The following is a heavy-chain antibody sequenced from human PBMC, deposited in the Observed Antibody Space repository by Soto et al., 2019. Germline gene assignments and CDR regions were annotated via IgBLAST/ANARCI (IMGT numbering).Heavy chain of an antibody. CDR2: MNPNSGNT. CDR1: GYTFTSYD. J-gene: IGHJ6*02. V-gene: IGHV1-8*01. CDR3: ARGREWLSYYYYYGMDV. D-gene: IGHD5-12*01. Sequence: EASVKVSCKASGYTFTSYDINWVRQATGQGLEWMGWMNPNSGNTGYAQKFQGRVTMTRNTSISTAYMELSSLRSEDTAVYYCARGREWLSYYYYYGMDVWGQGTTVTVSS.